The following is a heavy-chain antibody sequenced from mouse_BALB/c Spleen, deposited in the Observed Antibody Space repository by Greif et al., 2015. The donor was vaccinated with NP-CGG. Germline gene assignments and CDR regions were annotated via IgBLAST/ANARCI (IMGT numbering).Heavy chain of an antibody. CDR3: ARDTGILYWYFDV. CDR1: GFTFTDYY. Sequence: EVQVVESGGGLVQPGGSLRLSCATSGFTFTDYYVSWVRQPPGKALEWLGFIRNKANGYTTEYSASVKGRFTISRDNSQSILYLQMNTLRAEDSATYYCARDTGILYWYFDVWGAGTTVTVSS. D-gene: IGHD4-1*01. CDR2: IRNKANGYTT. V-gene: IGHV7-3*02. J-gene: IGHJ1*01.